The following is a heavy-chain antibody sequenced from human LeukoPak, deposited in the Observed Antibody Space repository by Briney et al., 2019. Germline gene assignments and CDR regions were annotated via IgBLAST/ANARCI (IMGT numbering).Heavy chain of an antibody. D-gene: IGHD6-13*01. CDR3: ARHPPYSSSWEDAFDI. V-gene: IGHV4-4*07. Sequence: SETLSLTCTVSGGSISSYYWSWIRQPAGKGLEWIGRIYTSGSTNYNPSLKFRVTMSVDTSKNQFSLKLSSVTAADTAVYYCARHPPYSSSWEDAFDIWGQGTMVTVSS. CDR2: IYTSGST. CDR1: GGSISSYY. J-gene: IGHJ3*02.